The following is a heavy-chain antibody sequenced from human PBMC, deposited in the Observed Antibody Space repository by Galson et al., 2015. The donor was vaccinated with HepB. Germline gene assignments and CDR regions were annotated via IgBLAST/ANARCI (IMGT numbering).Heavy chain of an antibody. V-gene: IGHV1-69*04. CDR3: ARDPRGDGYSPFDP. CDR2: IIPILGIA. Sequence: SVKVSCKASGGTFSSYAISWVRQAPGQGLEWMGRIIPILGIAKYAQKFQGRVTITADKSTNTAYMEVSSLRSEDTAVYYCARDPRGDGYSPFDPWGQGTLVTVSS. D-gene: IGHD5-24*01. CDR1: GGTFSSYA. J-gene: IGHJ5*02.